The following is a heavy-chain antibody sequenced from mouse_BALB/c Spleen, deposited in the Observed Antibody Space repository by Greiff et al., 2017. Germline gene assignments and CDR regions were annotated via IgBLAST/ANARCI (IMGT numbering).Heavy chain of an antibody. CDR2: IWWDDDK. J-gene: IGHJ4*01. CDR1: GFSLSTSGMG. D-gene: IGHD3-3*01. V-gene: IGHV8-8*01. Sequence: QVTLKESGPGILQPSQTLSLTCSFSGFSLSTSGMGVGWIRQPSGKGLEWLAHIWWDDDKRYNPALKSRLTISKDTSSNQVFLKIASVDTADTATYYCARMGGRGYYAMDYWGQGTSVTVSS. CDR3: ARMGGRGYYAMDY.